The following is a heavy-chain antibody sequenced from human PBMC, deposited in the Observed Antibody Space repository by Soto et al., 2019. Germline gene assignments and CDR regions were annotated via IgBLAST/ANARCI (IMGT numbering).Heavy chain of an antibody. CDR3: ARSDSNGWYDY. J-gene: IGHJ4*02. CDR1: GYTFSNNW. Sequence: PGESLKISCKGSGYTFSNNWIAWVRQMPGKGLEWMAIINPGDSDTRYSPSFQGQVTISADKSISSAYLQWSSLKASDTAIYYCARSDSNGWYDYWGQGTLVTVSS. CDR2: INPGDSDT. V-gene: IGHV5-51*01. D-gene: IGHD6-19*01.